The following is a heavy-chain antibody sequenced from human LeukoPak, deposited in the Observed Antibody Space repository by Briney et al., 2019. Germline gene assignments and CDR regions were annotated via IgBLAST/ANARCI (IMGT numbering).Heavy chain of an antibody. CDR1: GFTFSSYS. CDR3: ARVEWVTMVRGARTPKDY. D-gene: IGHD3-10*01. CDR2: ISSSSSYI. Sequence: GSLRLSCAASGFTFSSYSMNWVRQAPGKGLEWVSSISSSSSYIYYADSVKGRFTISRDNAKNSLYLQMNSLRAEDTAVYYCARVEWVTMVRGARTPKDYWGQGTLVTVSS. V-gene: IGHV3-21*01. J-gene: IGHJ4*02.